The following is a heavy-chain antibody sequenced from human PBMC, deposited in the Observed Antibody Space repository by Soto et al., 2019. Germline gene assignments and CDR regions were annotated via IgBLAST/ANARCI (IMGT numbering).Heavy chain of an antibody. CDR3: AKDTASWTYAFDI. CDR2: ISWHSGSI. CDR1: GFTFDDYA. V-gene: IGHV3-9*01. D-gene: IGHD3-3*01. J-gene: IGHJ3*02. Sequence: EVQLVESGGGLVQPGRSLRLSCAASGFTFDDYAMHWVRQAPGKGLEWVSGISWHSGSIGYADSVKGRFTISRDNAKNSLYLQMTSLRAEDTALYYCAKDTASWTYAFDIWGQGTMVTVSS.